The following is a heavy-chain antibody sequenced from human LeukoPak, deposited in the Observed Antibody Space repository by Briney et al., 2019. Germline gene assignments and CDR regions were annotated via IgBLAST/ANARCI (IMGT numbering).Heavy chain of an antibody. CDR2: INHSGST. Sequence: PSETLSLTCAVYGGSFSGYYWSWIRQPPGKGLEWIGEINHSGSTNYNPSLKSRVTISVDTSKNQFSLKLSSVTAADTAVYYCARRSSSWYEGRFDPWGQGTLVTVSS. CDR3: ARRSSSWYEGRFDP. D-gene: IGHD6-13*01. CDR1: GGSFSGYY. J-gene: IGHJ5*02. V-gene: IGHV4-34*01.